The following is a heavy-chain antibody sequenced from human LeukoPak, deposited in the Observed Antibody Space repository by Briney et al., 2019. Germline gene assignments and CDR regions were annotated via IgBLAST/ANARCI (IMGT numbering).Heavy chain of an antibody. CDR1: RFTFSSYS. Sequence: GGSLRLSCAASRFTFSSYSMNWVRQAPGKGLEWVSSISSSVSTIYYADSVKGRFTISRDSSKNTLYLQMNSLRAEDTAVYYCAKDLRSSADSKMGAADYWGQGTLVTVSS. CDR3: AKDLRSSADSKMGAADY. D-gene: IGHD1-26*01. V-gene: IGHV3-48*01. J-gene: IGHJ4*02. CDR2: ISSSVSTI.